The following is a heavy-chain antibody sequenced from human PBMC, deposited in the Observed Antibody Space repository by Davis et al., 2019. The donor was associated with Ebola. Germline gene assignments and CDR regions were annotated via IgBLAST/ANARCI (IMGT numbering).Heavy chain of an antibody. CDR3: ALLPYRSTWNDGFDI. D-gene: IGHD6-19*01. Sequence: GESLKISCKGSGYSFTSYWIGWVRQMSGKGLEWMGIIYPGDSDTRYSPSFQGQVTISADKSISTAYLQWSSLKASDTAIYYCALLPYRSTWNDGFDIWGQGTMVTVSS. J-gene: IGHJ3*02. CDR1: GYSFTSYW. CDR2: IYPGDSDT. V-gene: IGHV5-51*01.